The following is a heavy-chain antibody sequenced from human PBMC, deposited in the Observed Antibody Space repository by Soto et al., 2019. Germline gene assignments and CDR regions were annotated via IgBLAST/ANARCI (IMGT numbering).Heavy chain of an antibody. V-gene: IGHV3-23*01. CDR2: MSGSGDNT. CDR3: AKGRTYNYANYFDP. Sequence: EVQLLESGGDLVQPGGSLRLSCAASGFTFSSYAMSWVRQAPGKGPEWVSSMSGSGDNTYYADSVKGRFIISRDNSKNPLYLQMSSLRVDYTAVYSCAKGRTYNYANYFDPWGQGTLVTVSS. D-gene: IGHD1-1*01. J-gene: IGHJ5*02. CDR1: GFTFSSYA.